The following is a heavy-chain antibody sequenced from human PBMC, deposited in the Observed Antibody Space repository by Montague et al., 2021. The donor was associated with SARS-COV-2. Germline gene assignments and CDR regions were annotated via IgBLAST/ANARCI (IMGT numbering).Heavy chain of an antibody. J-gene: IGHJ4*02. CDR3: AKDTYYFGSGSYTWDN. Sequence: SLRLSGAASGFTFDEYAMHWVRQAPGKGLEWVSGISWNSGSIGYADSVKGRFTISRDNAKSSLYLQMDSLRPEDTALYYCAKDTYYFGSGSYTWDNWGQGTLVTVSS. V-gene: IGHV3-9*01. CDR2: ISWNSGSI. D-gene: IGHD3-10*01. CDR1: GFTFDEYA.